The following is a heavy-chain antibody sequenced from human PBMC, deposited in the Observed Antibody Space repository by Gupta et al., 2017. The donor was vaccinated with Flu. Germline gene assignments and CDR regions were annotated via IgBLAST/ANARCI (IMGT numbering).Heavy chain of an antibody. CDR2: ISSSSSYT. V-gene: IGHV3-11*05. CDR1: GFTFSDYY. D-gene: IGHD4-17*01. CDR3: ARDQFLAGYGDYVSYFDY. Sequence: QVQLVESGGGLVKPGGSLRLSCAASGFTFSDYYMSWIRQAPGKGLEWVSYISSSSSYTNYADSVKGRFTISRDNAKNSLYLQMNSLRAEDTAVYYCARDQFLAGYGDYVSYFDYWGQGTLVTVSS. J-gene: IGHJ4*02.